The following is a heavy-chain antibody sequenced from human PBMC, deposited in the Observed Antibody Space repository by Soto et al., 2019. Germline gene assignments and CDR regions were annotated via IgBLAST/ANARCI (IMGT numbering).Heavy chain of an antibody. CDR1: GDSVSSNSAV. V-gene: IGHV6-1*01. Sequence: SQTLSLTCAISGDSVSSNSAVCNWIWQSPSRGLEWLGRTYYRSKWYNDYTVSVKSRITINPDTSKNQFSLQLNSVTPEDTAVYYCARGAYGSGNGHFDYWGQGTLVTVSS. CDR2: TYYRSKWYN. D-gene: IGHD3-10*01. CDR3: ARGAYGSGNGHFDY. J-gene: IGHJ4*02.